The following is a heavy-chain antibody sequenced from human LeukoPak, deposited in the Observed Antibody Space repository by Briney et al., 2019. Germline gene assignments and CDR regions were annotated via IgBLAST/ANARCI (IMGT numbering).Heavy chain of an antibody. CDR3: ARVPSYGIFDY. CDR2: INSDGSST. CDR1: GFTFSSYW. J-gene: IGHJ4*02. Sequence: GGSLRLSCAASGFTFSSYWMHWVRQAPGKGLVWVSRINSDGSSTSYADSVKGRFTISRDNAKNTLYLQMNSLRAEDTAVYYCARVPSYGIFDYRGQGTLVTVSS. D-gene: IGHD4-17*01. V-gene: IGHV3-74*01.